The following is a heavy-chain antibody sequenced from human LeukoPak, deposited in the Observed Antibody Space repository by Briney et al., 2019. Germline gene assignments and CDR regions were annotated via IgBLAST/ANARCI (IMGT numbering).Heavy chain of an antibody. J-gene: IGHJ4*02. V-gene: IGHV3-23*01. CDR3: AKQLGYCSDGSCYFPY. D-gene: IGHD2-15*01. CDR1: GFTFSSSA. CDR2: ISNNGGYT. Sequence: GGSLRLSCAASGFTFSSSAMSWVRQAPGKGLKWVSAISNNGGYTYYADSVQGRFTISRDNSKSTLCLQMNSLRAEDTAVYYCAKQLGYCSDGSCYFPYWGQGTLVTVSS.